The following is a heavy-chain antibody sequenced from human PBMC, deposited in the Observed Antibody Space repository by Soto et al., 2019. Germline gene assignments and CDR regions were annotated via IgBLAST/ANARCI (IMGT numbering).Heavy chain of an antibody. D-gene: IGHD2-8*01. Sequence: GGSLRLSCAASGFTFSSYWMHWVRQAPGKGLEWVSTISGSGGHTYYADSVKGRFVVSRDNDKNTVYLHMSSLTGEDTAVYFCAKIEMGWFAHWGQGTQVTVSS. CDR2: ISGSGGHT. J-gene: IGHJ5*02. V-gene: IGHV3-23*01. CDR3: AKIEMGWFAH. CDR1: GFTFSSYW.